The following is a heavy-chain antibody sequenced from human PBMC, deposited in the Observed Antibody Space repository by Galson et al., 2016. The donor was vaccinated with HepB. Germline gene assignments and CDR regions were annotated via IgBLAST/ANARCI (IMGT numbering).Heavy chain of an antibody. V-gene: IGHV4-59*01. D-gene: IGHD1-14*01. J-gene: IGHJ4*02. CDR3: ARWGAGGTHNPFDY. CDR2: IYYSGST. CDR1: GSAISSSY. Sequence: ETLSLTCTVSGSAISSSYWSWIRQPPGKGLEWIGYIYYSGSTNYNPSLKSRVTISEDTSKNQFSLNLRSVTAADTAVYYCARWGAGGTHNPFDYWGQGILVTVSS.